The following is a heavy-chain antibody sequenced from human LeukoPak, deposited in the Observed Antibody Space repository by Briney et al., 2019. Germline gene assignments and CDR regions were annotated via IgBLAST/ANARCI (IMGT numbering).Heavy chain of an antibody. V-gene: IGHV3-48*01. CDR3: VRDPPRTVPGIDFDY. CDR1: GFTFSSYA. Sequence: GGSLRLSCAASGFTFSSYAIHWVRQAPGKGLEWVSYISSSGSPIYYADSLKGRFTISRDNAKNSLYLQMNSLRAEDTAVYYCVRDPPRTVPGIDFDYWGQGTLVTVSS. D-gene: IGHD6-19*01. CDR2: ISSSGSPI. J-gene: IGHJ4*02.